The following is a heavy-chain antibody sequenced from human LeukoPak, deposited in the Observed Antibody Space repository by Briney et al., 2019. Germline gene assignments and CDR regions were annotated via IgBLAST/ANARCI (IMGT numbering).Heavy chain of an antibody. Sequence: GGSLGLSCAASGFTFSSYEMNWVRQAPGKGLEWVSYISSSGSPIYYADSVKGRFTISRDNAKNSLYLQMNSLRAEDTAVYYCARGPSVGSGWSPDYWGQGTLVTVSS. J-gene: IGHJ4*02. CDR2: ISSSGSPI. V-gene: IGHV3-48*03. CDR1: GFTFSSYE. D-gene: IGHD6-19*01. CDR3: ARGPSVGSGWSPDY.